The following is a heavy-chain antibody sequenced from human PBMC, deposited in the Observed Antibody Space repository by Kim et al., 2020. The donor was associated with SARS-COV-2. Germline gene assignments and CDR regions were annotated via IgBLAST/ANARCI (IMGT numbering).Heavy chain of an antibody. CDR2: IYSGGSST. CDR3: AKRSKTYYYGSGSYPRTYYGMAV. D-gene: IGHD3-10*01. V-gene: IGHV3-23*03. J-gene: IGHJ6*02. CDR1: GFTFSSYA. Sequence: GGSLRLSCAASGFTFSSYAMSWVRQAPGKGLEWVSVIYSGGSSTYYADSVKGRFTISRDNSKNTLYLQMNSLRAEDTAVYYCAKRSKTYYYGSGSYPRTYYGMAVWGQGTTVTVSS.